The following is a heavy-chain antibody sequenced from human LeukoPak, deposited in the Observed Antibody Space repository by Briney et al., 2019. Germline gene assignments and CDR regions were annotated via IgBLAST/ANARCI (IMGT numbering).Heavy chain of an antibody. J-gene: IGHJ3*02. CDR3: AKDIVYDILTGTLDI. CDR2: LSWNSGSI. D-gene: IGHD3-9*01. CDR1: GFTFDDYA. V-gene: IGHV3-9*01. Sequence: GGSLRLSCAASGFTFDDYAMHWVRQAPGKGLEWVSGLSWNSGSIGYAESVKGRFTISRDNAKNSLYLQMNSLRAEDTALYYCAKDIVYDILTGTLDIWGQGTMVTVSS.